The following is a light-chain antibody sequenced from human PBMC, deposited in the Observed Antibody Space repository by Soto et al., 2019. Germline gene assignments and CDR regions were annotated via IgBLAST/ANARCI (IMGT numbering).Light chain of an antibody. CDR3: SSYTSSSTLEV. CDR2: DVS. Sequence: QSALTQPASVSGSPGQSITISCTGTSSDVGGYNYVSWYQQHPGKVPKLMIYDVSNRPSGLSNRFSGSKSGNTASLTISGLQAEDEADYYCSSYTSSSTLEVFGTGTKLTVL. CDR1: SSDVGGYNY. J-gene: IGLJ1*01. V-gene: IGLV2-14*01.